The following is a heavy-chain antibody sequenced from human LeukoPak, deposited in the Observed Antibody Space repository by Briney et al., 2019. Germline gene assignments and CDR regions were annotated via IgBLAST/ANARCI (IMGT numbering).Heavy chain of an antibody. D-gene: IGHD6-13*01. CDR3: ATHAAAGNKGVGGYFQH. Sequence: ASVKVSCKASGYTFTSYGISWVRQAPGQGLEWMGWISAYNGNTNYAQKLQGRVTMTTDTSTSTAYMELRSLRSDDTAVYYCATHAAAGNKGVGGYFQHWGQGTLVTVSS. CDR2: ISAYNGNT. V-gene: IGHV1-18*01. J-gene: IGHJ1*01. CDR1: GYTFTSYG.